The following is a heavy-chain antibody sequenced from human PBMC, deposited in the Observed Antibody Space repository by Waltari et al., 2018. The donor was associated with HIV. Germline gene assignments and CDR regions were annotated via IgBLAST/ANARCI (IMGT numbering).Heavy chain of an antibody. CDR1: GITFSNFW. CDR3: ATEAYSDFWTGYYAGFGY. D-gene: IGHD3-3*01. V-gene: IGHV3-7*03. Sequence: QLVDSGGGLVQPGESLRLSCVVSGITFSNFWMSWVRQAPGKGLEWVANIKQDGSEKHYLNSVKGRFTISRDNAKRSLYLQLSNLTGEDTAIYYCATEAYSDFWTGYYAGFGYWGQGTLVTVSS. J-gene: IGHJ4*02. CDR2: IKQDGSEK.